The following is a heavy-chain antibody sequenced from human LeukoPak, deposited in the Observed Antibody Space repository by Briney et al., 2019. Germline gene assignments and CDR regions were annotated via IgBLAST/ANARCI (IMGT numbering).Heavy chain of an antibody. CDR3: ARDPTRSPGGGFFSPLGY. J-gene: IGHJ4*02. CDR2: INTNTATP. CDR1: GYTFTNYG. Sequence: EASVKVSCKASGYTFTNYGIHWVRQAPGQRLEWMGWINTNTATPMYAQGFSGRFVFSLDVSASTAYLQISSLKAGDTAVYYCARDPTRSPGGGFFSPLGYWGQGSLVTVSS. V-gene: IGHV7-4-1*02. D-gene: IGHD2-15*01.